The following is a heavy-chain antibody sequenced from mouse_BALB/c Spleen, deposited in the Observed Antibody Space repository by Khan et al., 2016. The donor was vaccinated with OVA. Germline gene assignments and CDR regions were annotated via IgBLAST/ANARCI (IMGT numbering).Heavy chain of an antibody. J-gene: IGHJ4*01. CDR3: ARWFDGYSSLYAMDY. V-gene: IGHV2-6*02. D-gene: IGHD2-3*01. CDR2: IWSDGST. CDR1: GFSLTNYG. Sequence: VQLKQSGPGLVAPSQSLSITCTVSGFSLTNYGVHWVHQPPGKGLEWLVVIWSDGSTNYNSVLKSRLSISKDNSKSQVFLKMNSLQTDDTAMYYCARWFDGYSSLYAMDYWGQGTSVTVSS.